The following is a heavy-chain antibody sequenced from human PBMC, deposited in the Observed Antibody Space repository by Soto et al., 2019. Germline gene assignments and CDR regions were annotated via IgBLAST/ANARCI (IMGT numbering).Heavy chain of an antibody. Sequence: EVQLSESGGGLVQPGGSLRLSCAASGFTFTSYAMTWVRQAPGRGLEWVSTVSADGTTTYYADSVKGRFTISRDNSKNTVSLEMKSLTVEDTALYYCAKDRGRLVRGVILDFWGQGALVTVSS. V-gene: IGHV3-23*01. CDR2: VSADGTTT. J-gene: IGHJ4*02. CDR1: GFTFTSYA. CDR3: AKDRGRLVRGVILDF. D-gene: IGHD3-10*01.